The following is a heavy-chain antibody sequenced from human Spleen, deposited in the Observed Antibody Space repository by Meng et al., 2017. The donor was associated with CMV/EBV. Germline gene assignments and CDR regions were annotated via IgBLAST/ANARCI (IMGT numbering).Heavy chain of an antibody. CDR1: GFTFSSYA. CDR2: ISASGAST. V-gene: IGHV3-23*01. CDR3: VKGCSSTDCSIGDGMDV. J-gene: IGHJ6*02. D-gene: IGHD2-2*01. Sequence: GGSLRLSCAASGFTFSSYAMSWVRLAPGKGLEWVSGISASGASTYFADSVKGRFTISRDKSKNTVYLQTSSLRVDDTAVYYCVKGCSSTDCSIGDGMDVWGQGTTVTVSS.